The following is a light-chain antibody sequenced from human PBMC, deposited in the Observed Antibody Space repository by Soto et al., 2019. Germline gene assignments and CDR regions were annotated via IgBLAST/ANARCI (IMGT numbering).Light chain of an antibody. CDR3: QHYYSTPPT. J-gene: IGKJ1*01. CDR2: WAS. Sequence: DIVMTQSPDSLAVSLGERATINCKSSQSVLYSSNNKNYFAWYQQKPGQPPKLLISWASIREAGVPDRFSGSGSGTDFTLAISSLQAEAVAVYYCQHYYSTPPTFGQGTKVEI. CDR1: QSVLYSSNNKNY. V-gene: IGKV4-1*01.